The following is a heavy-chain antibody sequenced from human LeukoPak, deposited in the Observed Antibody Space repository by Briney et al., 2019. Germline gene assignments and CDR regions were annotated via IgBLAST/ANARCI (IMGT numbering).Heavy chain of an antibody. V-gene: IGHV3-23*01. Sequence: GGSLRLSCAASGFTFSSYAMSWVHQAPGKRLEWVSAISGSGGSTYYADSVKGRFTISRDNSKNTLYLQMNSLRAEDTAVYYCARDRDGTAMIDYWGQGTLVTVSS. J-gene: IGHJ4*02. CDR1: GFTFSSYA. D-gene: IGHD5-18*01. CDR2: ISGSGGST. CDR3: ARDRDGTAMIDY.